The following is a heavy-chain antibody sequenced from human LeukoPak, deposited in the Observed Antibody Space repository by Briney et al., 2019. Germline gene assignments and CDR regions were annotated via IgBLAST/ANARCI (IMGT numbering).Heavy chain of an antibody. CDR2: IYYSGST. V-gene: IGHV4-59*01. D-gene: IGHD1-26*01. CDR3: ARGQWELPRD. Sequence: SETLSLTCTVSGGSISSYYWSWIRQPPGKGLEWIGYIYYSGSTNYNPSLKSRVTISVDTSKNQFSLKLSSVTAADTAVYYCARGQWELPRDWGQGTLVTVSS. CDR1: GGSISSYY. J-gene: IGHJ4*02.